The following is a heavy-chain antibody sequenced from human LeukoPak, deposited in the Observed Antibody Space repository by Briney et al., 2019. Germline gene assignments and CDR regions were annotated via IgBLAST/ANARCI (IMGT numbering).Heavy chain of an antibody. CDR3: ARDRDWTFDY. D-gene: IGHD3/OR15-3a*01. CDR2: IKQDGSEK. V-gene: IGHV3-7*01. CDR1: GFTFSSYW. Sequence: GGSLRLSCGASGFTFSSYWMSWVRQAPGKGLEWVANIKQDGSEKYYVDSVKGRFTISRDNAKNSLYLQMNSLRAEDTAVYYCARDRDWTFDYWGQGTLVTVSS. J-gene: IGHJ4*02.